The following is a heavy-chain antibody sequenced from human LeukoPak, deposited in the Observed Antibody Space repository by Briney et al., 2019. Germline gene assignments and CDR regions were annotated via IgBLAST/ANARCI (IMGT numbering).Heavy chain of an antibody. V-gene: IGHV3-33*01. J-gene: IGHJ6*02. CDR3: ARDQITMIVVVTPYYYYGMDV. CDR1: GFTFSSYG. D-gene: IGHD3-22*01. CDR2: IWYDGSNK. Sequence: GSLRLSCAASGFTFSSYGMHWVRQAPGEGLEWVAVIWYDGSNKYYADSVKGRFTISRDNSKNTLYLQMNSLRAEDTAVYYCARDQITMIVVVTPYYYYGMDVWGQGTTVTVSS.